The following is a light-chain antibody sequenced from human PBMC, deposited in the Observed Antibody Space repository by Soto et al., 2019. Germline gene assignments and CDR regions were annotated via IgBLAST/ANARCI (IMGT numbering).Light chain of an antibody. J-gene: IGKJ1*01. CDR3: QQYKSYWT. V-gene: IGKV1-5*03. CDR2: KAS. Sequence: DIQMTQSPSSLSASLRDRVIITVWASYYINSWLAWYQQKSGKAPNLLIYKASSLENGVPSRFSGSGSGTEFTLTISSLQPDDFATYYCQQYKSYWTFGQGTKVDI. CDR1: YYINSW.